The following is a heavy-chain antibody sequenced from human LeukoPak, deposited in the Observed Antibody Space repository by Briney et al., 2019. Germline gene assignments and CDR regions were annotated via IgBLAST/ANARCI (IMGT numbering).Heavy chain of an antibody. CDR1: GYSISGGYY. Sequence: SETLSLTCAVSGYSISGGYYWGWIRQPPGKGLEWIGSIYHSGSTYYNPSLKSRVTISVDTSKNQFSLKLSSVTAADTAVYYCARRRDSSSDAFDIWGQGTMVTVSS. D-gene: IGHD6-6*01. CDR3: ARRRDSSSDAFDI. J-gene: IGHJ3*02. V-gene: IGHV4-38-2*01. CDR2: IYHSGST.